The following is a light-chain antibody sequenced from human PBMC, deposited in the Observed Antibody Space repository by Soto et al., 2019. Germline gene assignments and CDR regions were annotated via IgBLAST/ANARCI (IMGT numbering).Light chain of an antibody. Sequence: ETVMTQSPATLSVSPGESATLSCRASQSVDNNLACYHQQPGRAPTLLIYGASTRASGIPGRFSGSGSGPEFTLTISCLQSEDFAVYSCQQHDHWPRTFGQGTRVAI. CDR1: QSVDNN. CDR3: QQHDHWPRT. J-gene: IGKJ1*01. V-gene: IGKV3-15*01. CDR2: GAS.